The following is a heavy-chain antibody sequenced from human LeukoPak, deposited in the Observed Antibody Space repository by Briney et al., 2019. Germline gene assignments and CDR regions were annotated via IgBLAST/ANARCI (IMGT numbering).Heavy chain of an antibody. D-gene: IGHD1-26*01. CDR3: ARDREVPYFDY. J-gene: IGHJ4*01. CDR2: IIPIFGTA. V-gene: IGHV1-69*13. Sequence: SVKVSCTASGYTFTGYYMHWVRQAPGQGLEWMGGIIPIFGTANYAQKFQGRVTITADESTSTAYMELSSLRSEDTAVYYCARDREVPYFDYWGQEPWSPSPQ. CDR1: GYTFTGYY.